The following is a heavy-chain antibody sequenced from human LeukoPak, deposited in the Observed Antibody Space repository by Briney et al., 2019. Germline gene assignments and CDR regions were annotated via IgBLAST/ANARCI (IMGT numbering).Heavy chain of an antibody. CDR2: INRDGSST. CDR3: ARSQSVVSGYSSGWNPRNYFDY. V-gene: IGHV3-74*01. D-gene: IGHD6-19*01. Sequence: GGSLRLSCAASGFTFSNYWMHWVRQAPGKGLVWVSRINRDGSSTNYADSVKGRFTISRDNAKNSLYLQMNSPRAEDMALYYCARSQSVVSGYSSGWNPRNYFDYWGQGTLVTVSS. J-gene: IGHJ4*02. CDR1: GFTFSNYW.